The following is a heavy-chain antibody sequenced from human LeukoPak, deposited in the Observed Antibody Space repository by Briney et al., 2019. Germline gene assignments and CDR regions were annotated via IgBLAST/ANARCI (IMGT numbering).Heavy chain of an antibody. Sequence: GESLKISCKGSGYSFTSYWIGWVRQMSGKGLEWMGIIHPGDSATRYSPSFQGQVTISADKSINTAYLQWSSLKATDTAIYYCASVHLTYSSGWEPFGYWGQGTLVTVSS. CDR3: ASVHLTYSSGWEPFGY. CDR1: GYSFTSYW. J-gene: IGHJ4*02. V-gene: IGHV5-51*01. D-gene: IGHD6-19*01. CDR2: IHPGDSAT.